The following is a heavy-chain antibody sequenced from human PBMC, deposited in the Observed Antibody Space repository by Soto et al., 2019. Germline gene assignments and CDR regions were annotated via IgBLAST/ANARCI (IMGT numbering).Heavy chain of an antibody. Sequence: QVQLVESGGGVVQPGRSLRLSCAASGFIFSNYGMHWVRQAPGKGLEWVVVISYDGSNKYYADSVKGRFTISRDNSKNTLYRQMNSLRAEDTAVYYCAKLQSGGSASMAFDSWGQGTMVTVSS. CDR2: ISYDGSNK. V-gene: IGHV3-30*18. D-gene: IGHD4-4*01. J-gene: IGHJ3*02. CDR3: AKLQSGGSASMAFDS. CDR1: GFIFSNYG.